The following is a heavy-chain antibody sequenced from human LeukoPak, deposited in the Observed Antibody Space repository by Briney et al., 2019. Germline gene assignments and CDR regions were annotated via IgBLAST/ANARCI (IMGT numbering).Heavy chain of an antibody. D-gene: IGHD6-19*01. CDR2: ISSSGGTR. Sequence: PGGSLRLSCVASGFTFSFYDMIWVRQAPGKGLEWVSDISSSGGTRNYADSVKGRFTIFRDNSKNTLYLQMNSLRADDTAVYYCARGSINGSYDHWGQGALVTVSS. V-gene: IGHV3-23*01. CDR3: ARGSINGSYDH. J-gene: IGHJ5*02. CDR1: GFTFSFYD.